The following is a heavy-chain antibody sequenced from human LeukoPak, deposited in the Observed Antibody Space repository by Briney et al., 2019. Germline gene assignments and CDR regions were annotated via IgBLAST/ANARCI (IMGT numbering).Heavy chain of an antibody. CDR1: GFTFINYG. V-gene: IGHV3-33*06. J-gene: IGHJ4*02. D-gene: IGHD6-13*01. CDR3: AKVVQYTASTGTGLDY. CDR2: IWNDGSYK. Sequence: GGSLRLSCAASGFTFINYGMHWVRQAPGKGLDWVAVIWNDGSYKYYADPVKGRFTISGDNPKNTLYLQMNSLRAEDTAIYYCAKVVQYTASTGTGLDYWGQGTLVTVSS.